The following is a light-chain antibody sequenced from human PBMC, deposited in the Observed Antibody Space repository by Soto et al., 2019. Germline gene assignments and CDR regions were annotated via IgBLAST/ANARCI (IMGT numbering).Light chain of an antibody. Sequence: EIVLTQSPGTLSLSPGERATLSCRASQSVSNNYLAWYQQKPGQAPRLLIYGASNRATGIPDRFNGSGSGTDFTLTISSLQPEDFAVYYCQQRSNWPDAFGQGTRLE. CDR2: GAS. CDR1: QSVSNNY. J-gene: IGKJ5*01. CDR3: QQRSNWPDA. V-gene: IGKV3D-20*02.